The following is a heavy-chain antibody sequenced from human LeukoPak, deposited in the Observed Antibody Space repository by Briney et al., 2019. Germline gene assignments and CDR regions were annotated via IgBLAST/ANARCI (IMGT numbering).Heavy chain of an antibody. D-gene: IGHD5-24*01. CDR3: AKDISGDGYNLGIDY. CDR2: ISYDGSNK. Sequence: GGSLRLSCAASGFTFSSYAMHWVRQAPGKGLEWVAVISYDGSNKYYADSVKGRFTISRDNAKNSLYLQMNSLRAEDMALYYCAKDISGDGYNLGIDYWGQGTLVTVSS. J-gene: IGHJ4*02. CDR1: GFTFSSYA. V-gene: IGHV3-30*04.